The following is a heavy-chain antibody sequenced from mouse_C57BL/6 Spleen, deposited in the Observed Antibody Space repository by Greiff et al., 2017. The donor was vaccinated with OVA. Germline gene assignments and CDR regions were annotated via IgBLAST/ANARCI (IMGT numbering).Heavy chain of an antibody. CDR1: GYAFSSSW. V-gene: IGHV1-82*01. J-gene: IGHJ4*01. CDR2: IYPGDGDT. D-gene: IGHD1-1*01. Sequence: QVQLKQSGPELVKPGASVKISCKASGYAFSSSWMNWVKQRPGKGLEWIGRIYPGDGDTNYNGKFKGKATLTADKSSSTAYMQRSSLTSEDSAVYFCARPLYGSSYGGAMDYWGQGTSVTVSS. CDR3: ARPLYGSSYGGAMDY.